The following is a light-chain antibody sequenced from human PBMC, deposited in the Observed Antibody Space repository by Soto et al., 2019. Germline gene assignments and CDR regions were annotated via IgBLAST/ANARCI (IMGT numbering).Light chain of an antibody. V-gene: IGKV4-1*01. CDR2: WAS. J-gene: IGKJ1*01. CDR1: QSVLYSSNNKNH. Sequence: DIVMTQSPDSLAVSLGERATINCKSSQSVLYSSNNKNHLAWYQEKPGQPPKLLIYWASSRESGVPDRFSGSRSGTEFSLTISSLQAEDVAVYYCQQYYSIPRTFGQGTKVEIK. CDR3: QQYYSIPRT.